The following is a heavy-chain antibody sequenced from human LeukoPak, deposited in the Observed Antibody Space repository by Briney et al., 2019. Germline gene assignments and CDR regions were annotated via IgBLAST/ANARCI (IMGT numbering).Heavy chain of an antibody. D-gene: IGHD2-2*01. Sequence: GGSLRLSCAASGFTFSSYGMHWVRQAPGKGLEWVAFIRHDGSNKYYADSVKGRFTISRDNSKNTLYLQMNSLRAEDTAVYYCAKDRSVVPEYYFDYWGQGTLVTVSS. CDR3: AKDRSVVPEYYFDY. CDR2: IRHDGSNK. V-gene: IGHV3-30*02. J-gene: IGHJ4*02. CDR1: GFTFSSYG.